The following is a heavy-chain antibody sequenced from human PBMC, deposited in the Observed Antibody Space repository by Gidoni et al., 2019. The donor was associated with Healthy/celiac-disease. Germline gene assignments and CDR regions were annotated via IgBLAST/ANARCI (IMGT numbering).Heavy chain of an antibody. D-gene: IGHD3-9*01. CDR2: ISSSSSYI. Sequence: EVQLVESGGGLVKPRGSLRLSCAASGFTFSSYSMTWVRQDPGKGLEWVSSISSSSSYIYYADSVKGRFTISRDNAKNSLYLQMNSLRAEDTAVYYCARDESPLLLTGHKNCDYWGQGTLVTVSS. CDR1: GFTFSSYS. V-gene: IGHV3-21*01. J-gene: IGHJ4*02. CDR3: ARDESPLLLTGHKNCDY.